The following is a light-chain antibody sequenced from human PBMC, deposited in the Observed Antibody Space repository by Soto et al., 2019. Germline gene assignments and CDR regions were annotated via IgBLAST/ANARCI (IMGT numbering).Light chain of an antibody. Sequence: QSVLTKPASGNGSPGQSITISCTGTSSDVGGYNYVSWYQQHPGKAPKLMIYDVSNRPSGVSNRFSGSKSGNTASLTISGLQAEDEADYYCSSYTSSSTLGVFGTGTKVTVL. CDR2: DVS. CDR1: SSDVGGYNY. J-gene: IGLJ1*01. CDR3: SSYTSSSTLGV. V-gene: IGLV2-14*01.